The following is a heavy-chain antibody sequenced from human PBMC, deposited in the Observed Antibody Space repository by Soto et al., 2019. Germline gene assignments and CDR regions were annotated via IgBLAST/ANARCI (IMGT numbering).Heavy chain of an antibody. J-gene: IGHJ6*01. CDR3: AKAMVRGVIIHKRYGMDV. CDR2: ISGSGGST. V-gene: IGHV3-23*01. Sequence: GASLRLSCEASGVTVSSYARTWVRQNPGKGLEWVSAISGSGGSTYYADSVKGRFTISRDNSKNTLYLQMNSLRAEDTAVYYCAKAMVRGVIIHKRYGMDVWGQGTTVPVSS. D-gene: IGHD3-10*01. CDR1: GVTVSSYA.